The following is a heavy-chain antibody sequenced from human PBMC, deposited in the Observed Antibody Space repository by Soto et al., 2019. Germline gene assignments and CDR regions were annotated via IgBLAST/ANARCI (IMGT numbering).Heavy chain of an antibody. CDR1: GGTFTSYA. CDR3: AREYSSSSQYLYFDV. J-gene: IGHJ2*01. V-gene: IGHV1-69*01. Sequence: QVQLVQSGAEVKKPGSSVKVSCKVSGGTFTSYAIGWVRQAPGQGLEWMGGIIPIAGTVNYAQKFQGRVTITADESATTAYMELGSLSSEDTALYYCAREYSSSSQYLYFDVWCRGTLVTVSS. D-gene: IGHD6-6*01. CDR2: IIPIAGTV.